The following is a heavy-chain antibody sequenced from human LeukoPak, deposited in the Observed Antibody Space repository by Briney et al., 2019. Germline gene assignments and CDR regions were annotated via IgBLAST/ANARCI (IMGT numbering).Heavy chain of an antibody. Sequence: GGSLRLSCAASGFTFSNAWMTWVRQAPGKGLEWVGRVKSKRDGETTDYAAPVKGRFTISRDDSKNRVYLQMNSLKTEDTAVYYCTTSLIAVAWPDWGQGTLVIVSS. J-gene: IGHJ4*02. CDR2: VKSKRDGETT. CDR3: TTSLIAVAWPD. D-gene: IGHD6-19*01. CDR1: GFTFSNAW. V-gene: IGHV3-15*01.